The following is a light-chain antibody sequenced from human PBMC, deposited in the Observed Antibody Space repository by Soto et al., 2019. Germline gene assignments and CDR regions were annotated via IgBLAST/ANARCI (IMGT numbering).Light chain of an antibody. V-gene: IGKV1-9*01. CDR3: QQLNSYPWT. CDR2: AAS. Sequence: DIQMTPSPSSLSASIVDRVTLTCRASQGISSYLAWYQQKPGKVPKLLIYAASTLQSGVPSRFSGSGSGTEFTLTISSLQPEDFATYYCQQLNSYPWTFGQGTKVDI. J-gene: IGKJ1*01. CDR1: QGISSY.